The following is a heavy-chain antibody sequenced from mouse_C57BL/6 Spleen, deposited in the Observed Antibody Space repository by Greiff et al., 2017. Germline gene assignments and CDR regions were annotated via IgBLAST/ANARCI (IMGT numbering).Heavy chain of an antibody. CDR1: GFTFSDYY. CDR2: INYDGSST. CDR3: AREGDSPASYAMDY. D-gene: IGHD3-3*01. J-gene: IGHJ4*01. V-gene: IGHV5-16*01. Sequence: EVKLVESEGGLVQPGSSMKLSCTASGFTFSDYYMAWVRQVPEKGLEWVANINYDGSSTYYLDSLKSRFIISRDNAKNILYLQMSSLKSEDTATYYCAREGDSPASYAMDYWGQGTSVTVSS.